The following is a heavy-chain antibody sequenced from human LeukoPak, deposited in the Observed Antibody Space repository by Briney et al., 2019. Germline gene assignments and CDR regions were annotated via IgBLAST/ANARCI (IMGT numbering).Heavy chain of an antibody. CDR2: SSSSGGST. J-gene: IGHJ4*02. D-gene: IGHD6-19*01. V-gene: IGHV3-23*01. Sequence: GGSLRLSGAASGFTFSSYAVSWVRQAAGKGLEWVSASSSSGGSTNYADSVKGRLTISRDNAKNSLYLQMNSLRAEDTAVYYCAKMYSSGWYFDYWGQGTLVTVSS. CDR1: GFTFSSYA. CDR3: AKMYSSGWYFDY.